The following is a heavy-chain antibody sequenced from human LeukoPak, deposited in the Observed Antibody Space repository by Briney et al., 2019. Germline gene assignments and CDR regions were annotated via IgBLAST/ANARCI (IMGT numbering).Heavy chain of an antibody. CDR3: ARVSVGAPAFDY. J-gene: IGHJ4*02. CDR1: GFSCSSYW. V-gene: IGHV3-7*01. CDR2: INEDGSEK. Sequence: GGSLRLSCSASGFSCSSYWMGLVRQAPGKGPEWVAHINEDGSEKYYVDSVKGRFFISRDNAAKSLSLQMNRLRDADTAVYYCARVSVGAPAFDYWGQGNLVTVSS. D-gene: IGHD1-26*01.